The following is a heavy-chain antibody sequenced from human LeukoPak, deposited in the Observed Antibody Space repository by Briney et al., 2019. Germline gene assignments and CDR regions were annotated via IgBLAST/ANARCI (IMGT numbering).Heavy chain of an antibody. Sequence: GGSLRLSCAASGFTFRSYWMHWVRQAPGKGLVWVSRINSDGSSTNYADSVKGRFTISRDNAKNTLYLQMNSLRAEDTAVYYCARAPYYDFWSGYPPDYWGQGTLVTVSS. CDR1: GFTFRSYW. J-gene: IGHJ4*02. CDR2: INSDGSST. D-gene: IGHD3-3*01. CDR3: ARAPYYDFWSGYPPDY. V-gene: IGHV3-74*01.